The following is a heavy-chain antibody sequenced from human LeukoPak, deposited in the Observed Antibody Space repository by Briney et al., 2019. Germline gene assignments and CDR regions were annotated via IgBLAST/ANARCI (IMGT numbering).Heavy chain of an antibody. Sequence: PGGSLRLSCAASGFTFSSYWMRWVRQAPGKGREWVANINQDGGEKYYVDSVKGRFTISRDNAKKSLYLQMNSLRAEDTAVYYCARRSGVRVTYYYYYFYMDVWGKGTTVTVSS. CDR1: GFTFSSYW. V-gene: IGHV3-7*01. J-gene: IGHJ6*03. D-gene: IGHD3-10*01. CDR2: INQDGGEK. CDR3: ARRSGVRVTYYYYYFYMDV.